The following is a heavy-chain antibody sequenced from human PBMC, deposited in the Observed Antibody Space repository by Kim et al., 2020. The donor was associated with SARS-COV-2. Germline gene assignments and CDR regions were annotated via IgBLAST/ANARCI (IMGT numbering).Heavy chain of an antibody. V-gene: IGHV3-23*01. CDR1: GFTFNSYA. CDR2: ISNDYNT. D-gene: IGHD6-19*01. Sequence: GGSLRLSCVASGFTFNSYAMGWVRQPPGKGLEWVSAISNDYNTYYADSVKGRFFISRDNSKNTVYLQMNSLRADDTAIYYCAARPVAFAYWGQGTLVTVSS. J-gene: IGHJ4*02. CDR3: AARPVAFAY.